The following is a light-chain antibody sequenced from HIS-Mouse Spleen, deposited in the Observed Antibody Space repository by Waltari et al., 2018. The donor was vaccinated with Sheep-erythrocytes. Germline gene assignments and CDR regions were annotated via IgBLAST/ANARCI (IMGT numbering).Light chain of an antibody. CDR2: QDS. V-gene: IGLV3-1*01. Sequence: SYELTQPPSVSVSPGQTASITCSGDKLGDKYACWYQQKPGQSPVLVLYQDSKRPSGNPERFSGSNTGNTATLTISGTQAMDEADYYCQAWDSSTAWVFGGGTKLTVL. CDR1: KLGDKY. CDR3: QAWDSSTAWV. J-gene: IGLJ3*02.